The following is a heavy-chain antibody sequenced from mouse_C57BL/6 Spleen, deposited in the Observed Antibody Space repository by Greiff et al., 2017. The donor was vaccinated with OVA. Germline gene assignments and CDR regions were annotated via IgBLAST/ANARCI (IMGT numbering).Heavy chain of an antibody. CDR3: AIYDSAWFAY. Sequence: EVKLMESGPELVKPGASVKISCKASGYTFTDYYMNWVKQSHGKSLEWIGDINPNNGGTSYNQKFKGKATLTVDKSSSTAYMELRSLTSEDSAVYYCAIYDSAWFAYWGQGTLVTVSA. V-gene: IGHV1-26*01. D-gene: IGHD2-3*01. CDR1: GYTFTDYY. J-gene: IGHJ3*01. CDR2: INPNNGGT.